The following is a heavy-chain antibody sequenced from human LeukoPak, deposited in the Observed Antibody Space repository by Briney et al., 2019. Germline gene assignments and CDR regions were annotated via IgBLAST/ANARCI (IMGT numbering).Heavy chain of an antibody. V-gene: IGHV3-74*01. CDR1: GFTFSKYL. Sequence: GGSLRLSCAASGFTFSKYLMLWVRQAPGKGLESVSRINTDGTVTTYADSVKGRVTDCRDNADNTMFLQMNSVRDEDTAVYYCATKQWLAPPPDSWGQGTPVTVSS. CDR2: INTDGTVT. CDR3: ATKQWLAPPPDS. J-gene: IGHJ4*02. D-gene: IGHD6-19*01.